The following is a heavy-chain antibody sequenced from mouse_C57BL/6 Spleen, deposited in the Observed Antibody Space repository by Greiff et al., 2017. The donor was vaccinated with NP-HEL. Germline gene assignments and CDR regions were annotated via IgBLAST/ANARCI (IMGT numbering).Heavy chain of an antibody. J-gene: IGHJ3*01. CDR3: AREDYYGSSGFAY. CDR1: GYTFTSYW. CDR2: IHPNSGST. Sequence: VQLQQSGAELVKPGASVKLSCKASGYTFTSYWMHWVKQRPGQGLEWIGIIHPNSGSTNYNEKFKSKATLTVDKSSSTAYMQLSSLTSEDSAVYYCAREDYYGSSGFAYWGQGTLVTVSA. D-gene: IGHD1-1*01. V-gene: IGHV1-64*01.